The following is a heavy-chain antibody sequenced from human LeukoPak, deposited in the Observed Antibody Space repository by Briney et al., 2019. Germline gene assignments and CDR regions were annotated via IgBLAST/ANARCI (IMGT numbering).Heavy chain of an antibody. Sequence: GGSLRLSCEASGFTFDNYAMHWARQAPGKGLEWVAVISYDGSNKYYADSVKGRFTISRDNSKNTLYLQMNSLRAEDTAVYYCARGTYDFWSGYYWDYYYMDVWGKGTTVTVSS. CDR2: ISYDGSNK. J-gene: IGHJ6*03. CDR1: GFTFDNYA. D-gene: IGHD3-3*01. V-gene: IGHV3-30*14. CDR3: ARGTYDFWSGYYWDYYYMDV.